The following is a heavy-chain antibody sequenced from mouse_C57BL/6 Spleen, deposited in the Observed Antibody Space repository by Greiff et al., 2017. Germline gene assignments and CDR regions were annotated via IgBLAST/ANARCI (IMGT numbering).Heavy chain of an antibody. CDR2: IDPETGGT. J-gene: IGHJ1*03. D-gene: IGHD1-1*01. CDR3: TRGQDYYGSQLGWYFDV. V-gene: IGHV1-15*01. CDR1: GYTFTDYE. Sequence: QVQLQQSGAELVRPGASVTLSCKASGYTFTDYEMHWVKQTPVHGLEWIGAIDPETGGTAYNQKFKGKAILTADKSSSTAYMELRSLTSEDSAVYYGTRGQDYYGSQLGWYFDVWGTGTTVTVSS.